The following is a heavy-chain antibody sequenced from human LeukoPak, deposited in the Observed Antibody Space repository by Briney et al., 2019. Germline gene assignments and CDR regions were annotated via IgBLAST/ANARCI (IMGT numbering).Heavy chain of an antibody. CDR3: ARETFHAGYSYGYFDY. CDR2: IYYSGST. D-gene: IGHD5-18*01. J-gene: IGHJ4*02. V-gene: IGHV4-59*01. Sequence: PSETLSLTCTVSGGSISSYYWSWIREPPGKGEGWIGYIYYSGSTNYEPSLKRRVAISVDKSKNQFSLKLSSVTAADTAVYYCARETFHAGYSYGYFDYWGQGTLVTVSS. CDR1: GGSISSYY.